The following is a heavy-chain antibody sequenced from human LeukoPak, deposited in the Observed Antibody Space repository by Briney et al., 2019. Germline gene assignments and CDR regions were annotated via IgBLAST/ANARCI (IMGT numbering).Heavy chain of an antibody. V-gene: IGHV3-53*01. D-gene: IGHD2-8*01. Sequence: GGSLRLSCAASGFTVSSTYISWVRQAPGKGLEWVSVIYSGGSTYCADSVKGRFTISRDNSKNTLHLQMNSLRAEDTAVYYCARARVGCTNYAFDIWGQGTMVTVSS. J-gene: IGHJ3*02. CDR1: GFTVSSTY. CDR3: ARARVGCTNYAFDI. CDR2: IYSGGST.